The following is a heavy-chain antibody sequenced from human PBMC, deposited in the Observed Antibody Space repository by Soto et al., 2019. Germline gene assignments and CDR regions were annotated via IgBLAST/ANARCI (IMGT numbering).Heavy chain of an antibody. D-gene: IGHD6-13*01. V-gene: IGHV1-2*04. CDR3: ARDRPVSLAARSSGRSNGMDV. J-gene: IGHJ6*02. Sequence: QVQLVQSGAEVKKPGASVKVSCKASGYTFTGYYMHWVRQAPGQGLEWMGWINPNSGGTNYAQKFQGWVTMTRDTSISTAYRELSRLRSDDTAVYYCARDRPVSLAARSSGRSNGMDVWGQGTTVTVSS. CDR2: INPNSGGT. CDR1: GYTFTGYY.